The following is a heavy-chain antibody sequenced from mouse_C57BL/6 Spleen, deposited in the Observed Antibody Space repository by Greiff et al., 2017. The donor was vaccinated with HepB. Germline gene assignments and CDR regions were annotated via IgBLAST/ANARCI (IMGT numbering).Heavy chain of an antibody. CDR3: ARWLIYYYGSSGYFDV. V-gene: IGHV1-26*01. CDR2: INPNNGGT. CDR1: GYTFTDYY. J-gene: IGHJ1*03. Sequence: EVQLQQSGPELVKPGASVKISCKASGYTFTDYYMNWVKQSHGKSLEWIGDINPNNGGTSYNQKFKGKATLTVDKSSSTAYMELRSLTSEDSAVYYCARWLIYYYGSSGYFDVWGTGTTVTVSS. D-gene: IGHD1-1*01.